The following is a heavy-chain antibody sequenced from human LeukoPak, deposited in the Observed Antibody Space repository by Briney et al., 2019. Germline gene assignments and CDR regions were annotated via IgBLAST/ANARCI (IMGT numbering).Heavy chain of an antibody. Sequence: PSETLSLTCTVSGGSISSSSYYWGWIRQPPGKGLEWIGSIYYSGSTYYNPSLKSRLTISVDTSKNQFSLKLSSVTAADTAVYYCATTTVVTRDAFDIWGQGTMVTVSS. D-gene: IGHD4-23*01. J-gene: IGHJ3*02. V-gene: IGHV4-39*07. CDR1: GGSISSSSYY. CDR2: IYYSGST. CDR3: ATTTVVTRDAFDI.